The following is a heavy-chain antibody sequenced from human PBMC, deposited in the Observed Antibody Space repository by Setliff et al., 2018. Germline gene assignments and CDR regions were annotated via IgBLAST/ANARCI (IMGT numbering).Heavy chain of an antibody. V-gene: IGHV1-69*06. CDR2: IIPLLETA. CDR1: GDTFSTYA. J-gene: IGHJ4*02. Sequence: GASVKVSCKASGDTFSTYALSWVRQAPGQGLEWMGGIIPLLETAKYAQKFQGRVTITAGKSTSTAYLELRSLTSDDTAVYYCSRLVRYCTTTSCQGASGAEFWGQGTLVTVSS. D-gene: IGHD2-2*01. CDR3: SRLVRYCTTTSCQGASGAEF.